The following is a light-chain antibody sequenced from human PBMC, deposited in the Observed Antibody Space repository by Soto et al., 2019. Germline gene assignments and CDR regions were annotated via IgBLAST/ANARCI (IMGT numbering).Light chain of an antibody. CDR2: GTS. CDR3: QQYGGSPLVT. CDR1: QSVSSDY. Sequence: EIVLTQSPGTLSLSPGERATLSCRASQSVSSDYVGWYQQKPGQAPSLLIYGTSSRATGIPDRFSGIGSGTDFTLTIIRLEPADFAMYYCQQYGGSPLVTFGGGTKVEIK. J-gene: IGKJ4*01. V-gene: IGKV3-20*01.